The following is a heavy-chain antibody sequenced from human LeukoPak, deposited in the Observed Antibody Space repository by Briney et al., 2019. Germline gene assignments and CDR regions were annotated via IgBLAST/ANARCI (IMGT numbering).Heavy chain of an antibody. CDR2: IFYSGST. J-gene: IGHJ4*02. CDR3: ATQTEWLYGDY. D-gene: IGHD6-19*01. Sequence: KPSETLSLTCTVSGDSISSSSYYWGWIRQPPGKGLEWIGSIFYSGSTYFNPSLKSRVTISIDTSKNQFSLKLSSVTAADTAVYYCATQTEWLYGDYWGQGTLVTVSS. CDR1: GDSISSSSYY. V-gene: IGHV4-39*07.